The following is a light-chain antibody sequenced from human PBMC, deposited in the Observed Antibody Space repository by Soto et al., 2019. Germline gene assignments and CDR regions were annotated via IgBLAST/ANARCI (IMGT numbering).Light chain of an antibody. J-gene: IGKJ1*01. CDR2: GAY. CDR1: LTIGHS. CDR3: QQTYNLPRP. Sequence: DIQMTQSPSSLSASVGDRVTITCRASLTIGHSLSWFQQKAGKPPTLLIYGAYALQRGVPARFSGSGSGTEFTLTINKMQREDFATYYCQQTYNLPRPFGQGTKV. V-gene: IGKV1-39*01.